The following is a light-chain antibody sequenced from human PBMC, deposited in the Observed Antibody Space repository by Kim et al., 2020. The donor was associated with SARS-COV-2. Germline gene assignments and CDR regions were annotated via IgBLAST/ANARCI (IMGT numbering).Light chain of an antibody. CDR2: AAS. CDR1: ETVTSTY. V-gene: IGKV3-20*01. Sequence: LSPGESATLSCRASETVTSTYLAWYQHKPGQAPRLLIYAASSRATGIPDRFNGSGSGTDFTLTISRLEREDVAVYYCQQYGRSPRNFGQGTKLEI. J-gene: IGKJ2*01. CDR3: QQYGRSPRN.